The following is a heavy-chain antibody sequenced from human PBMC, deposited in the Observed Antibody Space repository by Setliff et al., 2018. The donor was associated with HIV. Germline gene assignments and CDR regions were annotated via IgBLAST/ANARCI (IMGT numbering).Heavy chain of an antibody. D-gene: IGHD3-3*01. CDR2: IYSSGNS. V-gene: IGHV4-4*07. Sequence: SETLSLTCTVSGDSISSYYWSWIRQPAGKGLEWIGRIYSSGNSYYNPSLKSRVTMSVDTSKNQFSLKLSSVTAADTAVYYCARGPFVLRFLERLVYFDYWGQGKLVTVSS. CDR3: ARGPFVLRFLERLVYFDY. J-gene: IGHJ4*02. CDR1: GDSISSYY.